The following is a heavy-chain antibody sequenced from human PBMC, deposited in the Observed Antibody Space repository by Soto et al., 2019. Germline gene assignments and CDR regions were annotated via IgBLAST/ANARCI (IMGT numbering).Heavy chain of an antibody. CDR1: GYTFTSYG. J-gene: IGHJ3*02. CDR3: ARDPYVEMDSPDDAFDI. CDR2: ISAYNGNT. Sequence: ASVKVSCKASGYTFTSYGISWVRQAPGQGLEWMGWISAYNGNTNYAQKLQGRVTMTTDTSTSTAYMELRSLRSDDTAVYYCARDPYVEMDSPDDAFDIWGQGTMVTVSS. D-gene: IGHD2-2*03. V-gene: IGHV1-18*04.